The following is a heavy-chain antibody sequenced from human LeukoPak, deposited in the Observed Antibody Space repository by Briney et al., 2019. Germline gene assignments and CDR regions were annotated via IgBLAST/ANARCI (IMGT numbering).Heavy chain of an antibody. CDR1: GGSISSYY. J-gene: IGHJ4*02. CDR3: ARDRRH. CDR2: IYYSGST. Sequence: SETLSLTCTVSGGSISSYYWSWIRQPPGKGLEWIGSIYYSGSTYYNPSLKSRVTISVDTSKNQFSLKLSSVTAADTAVYYCARDRRHWGQGTLVTVS. V-gene: IGHV4-59*12.